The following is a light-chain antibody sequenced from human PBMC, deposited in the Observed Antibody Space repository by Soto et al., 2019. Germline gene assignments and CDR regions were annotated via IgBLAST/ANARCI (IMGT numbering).Light chain of an antibody. CDR1: QSIGDS. Sequence: DLQIIQSPSTLSASVGGKGTLTCRASQSIGDSLAWYQQKPGKAPYLLIYDASILESGVPSRFSGSGSGTEFTLTISSLQPDDFATYYCQQYNSYSARTFGQGTKVDIK. CDR2: DAS. CDR3: QQYNSYSART. J-gene: IGKJ1*01. V-gene: IGKV1-5*01.